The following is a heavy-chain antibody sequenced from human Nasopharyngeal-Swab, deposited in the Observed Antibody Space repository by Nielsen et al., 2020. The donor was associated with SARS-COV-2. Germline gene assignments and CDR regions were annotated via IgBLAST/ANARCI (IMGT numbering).Heavy chain of an antibody. CDR3: ARGNNWSAIGGHFDY. J-gene: IGHJ4*02. Sequence: SVKVSCKASGATFSNYAISWVRQAPAQRLEWMGGFIPLFGSANYAQRFQGRLTITAHESTSTAYMELSSLRSEDTAVSYCARGNNWSAIGGHFDYWGQGTLVAVSS. CDR2: FIPLFGSA. V-gene: IGHV1-69*13. D-gene: IGHD1-1*01. CDR1: GATFSNYA.